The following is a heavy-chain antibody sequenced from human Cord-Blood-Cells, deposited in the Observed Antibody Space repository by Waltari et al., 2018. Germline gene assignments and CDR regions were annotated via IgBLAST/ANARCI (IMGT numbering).Heavy chain of an antibody. CDR1: GFPFSTYA. CDR3: AKEWGQGRYYFDY. V-gene: IGHV3-23*01. J-gene: IGHJ4*02. Sequence: EVQLLESGGGLVQPGGSLRLPCAASGFPFSTYAMSWVRQAPGKGLEWVSAISGSGGSTYYADSVKGRFTISRDNSKNTLYLQMNSLRAEDTAVYYCAKEWGQGRYYFDYWGQGTLVTVSS. CDR2: ISGSGGST. D-gene: IGHD3-16*01.